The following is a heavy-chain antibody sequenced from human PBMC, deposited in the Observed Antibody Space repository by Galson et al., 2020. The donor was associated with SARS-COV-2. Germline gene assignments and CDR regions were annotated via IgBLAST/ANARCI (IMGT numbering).Heavy chain of an antibody. J-gene: IGHJ4*02. D-gene: IGHD6-19*01. V-gene: IGHV3-64D*08. CDR3: WLLQPGIAVAGRYYFDY. CDR1: GFTFSSYA. Sequence: GESLKISCSASGFTFSSYAMHWVRQAPGKGLEYVSAISSNGGSTYYADSVKGRFTISRDNSKNTLYLQMSSLRAEDTAVYYCWLLQPGIAVAGRYYFDYWGQGTLVTVSS. CDR2: ISSNGGST.